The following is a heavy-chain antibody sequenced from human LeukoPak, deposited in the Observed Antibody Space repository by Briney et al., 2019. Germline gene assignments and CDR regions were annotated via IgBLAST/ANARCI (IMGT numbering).Heavy chain of an antibody. D-gene: IGHD2-2*01. Sequence: SVTVSCKACRYRFTSYDMHWVRPAPGQGLEWMGIINPSGGSTSYAQRFHGRVAMTRDTSTTTVYMEVNSLTSEDTAVYFGARDGPTAAPFDYWGQGTLVSVS. CDR3: ARDGPTAAPFDY. J-gene: IGHJ4*02. CDR2: INPSGGST. V-gene: IGHV1-46*01. CDR1: RYRFTSYD.